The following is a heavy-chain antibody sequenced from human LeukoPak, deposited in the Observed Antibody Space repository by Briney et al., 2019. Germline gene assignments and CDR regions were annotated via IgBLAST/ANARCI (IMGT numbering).Heavy chain of an antibody. CDR1: GFTFSSYA. CDR3: ASGNTMIVVVTGFDY. D-gene: IGHD3-22*01. CDR2: ISYDGSNK. V-gene: IGHV3-30-3*01. Sequence: PGRSLRLSCAASGFTFSSYAMHWVRQAPGKGLEWVAVISYDGSNKYYADSVKGRFTISRDNSKNTLYLQMNSLRAEDTAVYYCASGNTMIVVVTGFDYWGQGTLVTVSS. J-gene: IGHJ4*02.